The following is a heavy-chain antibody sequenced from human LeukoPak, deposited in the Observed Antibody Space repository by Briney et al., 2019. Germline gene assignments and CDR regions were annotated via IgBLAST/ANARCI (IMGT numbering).Heavy chain of an antibody. Sequence: GGSLRLSCAASGFTFSSYSMNWVRQAPGKGLEWVSYISSSSSIIYYTDSVKGRFTISRDNAKNSLYLQMNSLRAEDTAVYYCARDRLLSGYHFNWGQGTLVTVSS. CDR1: GFTFSSYS. V-gene: IGHV3-48*04. CDR2: ISSSSSII. J-gene: IGHJ4*02. CDR3: ARDRLLSGYHFN. D-gene: IGHD5-12*01.